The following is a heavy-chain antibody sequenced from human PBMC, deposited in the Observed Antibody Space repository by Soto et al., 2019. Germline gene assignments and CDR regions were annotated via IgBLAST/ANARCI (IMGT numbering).Heavy chain of an antibody. J-gene: IGHJ4*02. V-gene: IGHV1-69*13. CDR2: RLPSCGSA. CDR3: ARGPCSGGRCQPDLSY. CDR1: GGTFSSHA. D-gene: IGHD2-15*01. Sequence: SVKVSCKASGGTFSSHAISWVRQAPGQGLKWMGARLPSCGSANYAQYFKGSGTICADQSTSTAYIELSSLRSEETAAPYCARGPCSGGRCQPDLSYCRQVTRIIFSS.